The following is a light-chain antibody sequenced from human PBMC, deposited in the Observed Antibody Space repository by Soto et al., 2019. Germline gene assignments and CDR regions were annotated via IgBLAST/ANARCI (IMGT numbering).Light chain of an antibody. V-gene: IGKV1-5*03. J-gene: IGKJ2*01. CDR2: KAS. CDR3: QQYNSSLYT. CDR1: QSISSW. Sequence: DIQMTQSPSTLSASVGDRVTITCRASQSISSWLAWYQQKPGKAPKLLIYKASSLESGVPSRFSGSGSGTEFTLTISSLQPDDFVTYYCQQYNSSLYTFGQGTKLEIK.